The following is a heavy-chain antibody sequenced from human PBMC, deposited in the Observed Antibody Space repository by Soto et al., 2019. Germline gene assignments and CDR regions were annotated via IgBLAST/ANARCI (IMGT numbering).Heavy chain of an antibody. V-gene: IGHV3-66*01. Sequence: EVHLVESGGGLVQPGGSLRLSCTASGFIVSDTYVNWVRQAPGKGLEWVSVISNRGDTHYADSVRGRFSLSRDISDNTLHLQMNNLRVEDTAVYYCAREPRYCGGGSCSITGDAYDIWGQGTMVTVSS. CDR2: ISNRGDT. J-gene: IGHJ3*02. CDR3: AREPRYCGGGSCSITGDAYDI. CDR1: GFIVSDTY. D-gene: IGHD2-15*01.